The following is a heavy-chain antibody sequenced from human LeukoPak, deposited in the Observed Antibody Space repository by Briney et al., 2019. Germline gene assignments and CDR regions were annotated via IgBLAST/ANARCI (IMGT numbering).Heavy chain of an antibody. D-gene: IGHD3-10*02. J-gene: IGHJ6*04. CDR1: GFTFTSYV. Sequence: GGSLRLSCAASGFTFTSYVMSWVRQAPGKGLEWVSYISSSGSTIYYADSVKGRFTISRDNAKNSLYLQMNSLRAEDTAVYYCAELGITMIGGVWGKGTTVTISS. CDR2: ISSSGSTI. V-gene: IGHV3-48*03. CDR3: AELGITMIGGV.